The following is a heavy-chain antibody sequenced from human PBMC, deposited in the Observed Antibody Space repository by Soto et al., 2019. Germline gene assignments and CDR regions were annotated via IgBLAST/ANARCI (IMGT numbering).Heavy chain of an antibody. Sequence: GGSMILSCAASGFTINSNGMSWVRQTPGKGLEWVSNINPDGSQKWYVDSVKGRFAISRDNAKNSLFLEMNNLRAEDTAVYYCARGDYDDSSGPFSDAFDIWGQGTMVTVSS. CDR2: INPDGSQK. D-gene: IGHD3-22*01. J-gene: IGHJ3*02. CDR3: ARGDYDDSSGPFSDAFDI. V-gene: IGHV3-7*04. CDR1: GFTINSNG.